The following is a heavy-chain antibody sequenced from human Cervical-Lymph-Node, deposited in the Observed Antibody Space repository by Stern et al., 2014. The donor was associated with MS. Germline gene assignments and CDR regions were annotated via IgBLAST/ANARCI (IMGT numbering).Heavy chain of an antibody. CDR2: IVVGSGVT. Sequence: QLVQSGPEVRKPGTSMKVSCKTSGFTFSSDTMQWVRQARGQRLEWIGWIVVGSGVTNYAQNFQERVTLTRDMSTSTAYMELRSLTSNDTAVYYCAADGYSSASLDWWGQGTLVAVSP. D-gene: IGHD6-19*01. CDR3: AADGYSSASLDW. V-gene: IGHV1-58*02. J-gene: IGHJ4*02. CDR1: GFTFSSDT.